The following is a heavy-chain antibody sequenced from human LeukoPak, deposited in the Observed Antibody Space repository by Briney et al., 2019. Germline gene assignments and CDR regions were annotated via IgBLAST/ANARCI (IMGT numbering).Heavy chain of an antibody. Sequence: PGRSLRLSCAASGFTFSSYGMHWARQAPGKGLEWVAVISYDGSKKYYADSVKGRFTISRDNSKNTLYLQMNSLRAEDTAVYYCAKGSTYLDYWGQGTLVTVSS. D-gene: IGHD5/OR15-5a*01. V-gene: IGHV3-30*18. CDR3: AKGSTYLDY. J-gene: IGHJ4*02. CDR2: ISYDGSKK. CDR1: GFTFSSYG.